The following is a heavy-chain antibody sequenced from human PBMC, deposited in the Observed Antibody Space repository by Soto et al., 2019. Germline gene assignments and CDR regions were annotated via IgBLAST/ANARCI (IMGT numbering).Heavy chain of an antibody. D-gene: IGHD6-19*01. V-gene: IGHV1-18*01. J-gene: IGHJ5*02. CDR1: GYTFTSYG. Sequence: ASVKVSCKASGYTFTSYGISWVRQAPGQGLEWMGWISAYNGNTNYAQKLQGRVTMTTDTSTSTAYMELRSLRSDDTAVYYCARELSIAVAGTLDPWGQGTLVTVSS. CDR2: ISAYNGNT. CDR3: ARELSIAVAGTLDP.